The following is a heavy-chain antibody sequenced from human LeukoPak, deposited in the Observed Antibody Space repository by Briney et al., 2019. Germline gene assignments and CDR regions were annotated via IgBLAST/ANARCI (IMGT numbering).Heavy chain of an antibody. D-gene: IGHD3-16*01. CDR3: ARGGGPPAFDI. Sequence: SETLSLTRTVSGGSISSYYWSWIRQPPGKGLEWIGYIYYSGSTNYNPSLKSRVTISVDTSKNQFSLKLSSVTAADTAVYYCARGGGPPAFDIWGQGTMVTVSS. J-gene: IGHJ3*02. V-gene: IGHV4-59*08. CDR2: IYYSGST. CDR1: GGSISSYY.